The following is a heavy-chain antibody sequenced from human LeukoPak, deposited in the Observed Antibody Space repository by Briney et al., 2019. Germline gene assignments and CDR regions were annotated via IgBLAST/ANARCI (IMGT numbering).Heavy chain of an antibody. Sequence: GGSLRLSCAASGLTFSNYWMQWVRDAPGKGLVWVSRINNYGSITTYADSVKGRFTISRDNAKNTLYLQMNSLRAEDTAVYYCASLTSQYDYWGLGTLVTVSS. V-gene: IGHV3-74*03. CDR3: ASLTSQYDY. CDR2: INNYGSIT. J-gene: IGHJ4*02. D-gene: IGHD3-10*01. CDR1: GLTFSNYW.